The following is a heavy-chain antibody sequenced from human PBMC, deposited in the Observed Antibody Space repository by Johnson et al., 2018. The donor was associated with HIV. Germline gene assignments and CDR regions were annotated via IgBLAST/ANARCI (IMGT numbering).Heavy chain of an antibody. Sequence: VQLVESGGGVVQPGRSLRLSCAASGVKLDDYAMHWVRQPPGKGLEWVAGITWNSHIVDYADSVKGRVTISRDTAKNSLYLQMNSLRAEDTAVYYCARARGGEGSGSYAFDIWGQGTMVTVSS. D-gene: IGHD3-10*01. CDR3: ARARGGEGSGSYAFDI. CDR2: ITWNSHIV. CDR1: GVKLDDYA. V-gene: IGHV3-9*01. J-gene: IGHJ3*02.